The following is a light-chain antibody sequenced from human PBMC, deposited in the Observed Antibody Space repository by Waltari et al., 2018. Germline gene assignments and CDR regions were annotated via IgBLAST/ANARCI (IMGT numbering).Light chain of an antibody. Sequence: DIQMTQSPSSLSASVGDRVTITCQASQDISNYLNWYQQKPGKAPKLLIYDASNLETGVPSRFSGSGCWTDFTFTISSLQPEDIATYYCQQYDNLPITFGGGTNVEIK. CDR1: QDISNY. V-gene: IGKV1-33*01. CDR3: QQYDNLPIT. J-gene: IGKJ4*01. CDR2: DAS.